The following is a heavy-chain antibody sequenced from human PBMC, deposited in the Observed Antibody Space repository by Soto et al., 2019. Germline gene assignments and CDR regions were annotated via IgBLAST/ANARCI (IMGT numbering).Heavy chain of an antibody. CDR1: GFTFTYYA. CDR3: AKDRDYPRDQFHY. D-gene: IGHD2-2*01. Sequence: GALRLSCTASGFTFTYYAFSWVRQAPVKGLEWVSAISANGQGIYYADSVRGRFTISRDNSKNTVFLHMDSLRAEDTAVYYCAKDRDYPRDQFHYWGQGTLVTVSS. J-gene: IGHJ4*02. V-gene: IGHV3-23*01. CDR2: ISANGQGI.